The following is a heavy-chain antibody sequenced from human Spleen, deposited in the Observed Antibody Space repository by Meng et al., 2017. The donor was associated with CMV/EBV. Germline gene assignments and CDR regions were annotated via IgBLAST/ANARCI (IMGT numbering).Heavy chain of an antibody. CDR1: GFTFSNNL. Sequence: GESLKISRTVSGFTFSNNLRTWFRQVPGKGLEWVANIKHDGSEEYYVDSVKGRFTISRDNAKNSLFLQMNSLRAEDTALYYCARGTGSGWFMVHWGQGTLVTVSS. J-gene: IGHJ4*02. D-gene: IGHD6-19*01. CDR2: IKHDGSEE. CDR3: ARGTGSGWFMVH. V-gene: IGHV3-7*01.